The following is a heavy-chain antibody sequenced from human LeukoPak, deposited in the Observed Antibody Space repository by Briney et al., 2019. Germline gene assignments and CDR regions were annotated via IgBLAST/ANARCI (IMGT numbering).Heavy chain of an antibody. J-gene: IGHJ4*02. CDR3: ARGPYYDILTGYYSVIDY. V-gene: IGHV4-34*01. D-gene: IGHD3-9*01. Sequence: PSETLSLTCAVYGGSFSGYYWSWIRQPPGKGLEWIGEINHSGSTNYNPSLKSRVTISVDTSKNQFSLKLSSVTAADTAVCYCARGPYYDILTGYYSVIDYWGQGTLVTVSS. CDR1: GGSFSGYY. CDR2: INHSGST.